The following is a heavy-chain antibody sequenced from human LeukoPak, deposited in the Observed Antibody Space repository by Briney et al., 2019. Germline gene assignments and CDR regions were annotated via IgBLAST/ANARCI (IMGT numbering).Heavy chain of an antibody. CDR1: GASISSGSNY. CDR2: IYSSGST. CDR3: ARGGRSSWTDWFDP. D-gene: IGHD6-13*01. Sequence: PSETLSLTCSVSGASISSGSNYWGWIRQPPGKTLEWIGSIYSSGSTYYNSSLQSRVIIIIDTPKNHFSLTLSSVTAADTAVYYCARGGRSSWTDWFDPWGQGTLVTVSS. J-gene: IGHJ5*02. V-gene: IGHV4-39*07.